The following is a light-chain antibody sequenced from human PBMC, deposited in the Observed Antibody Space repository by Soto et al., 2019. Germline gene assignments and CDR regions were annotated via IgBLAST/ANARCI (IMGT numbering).Light chain of an antibody. V-gene: IGLV7-43*01. J-gene: IGLJ2*01. CDR3: LLYYCAAVV. Sequence: QAVVTQETSLTVSPGGTVTLTCASSTGPVTSDYYPNWFQQKPGQAPRALIYSTTKKHSWTPARFSGSLLGGKAALTLSGVQPEDEVDYYCLLYYCAAVVFGGGTKLTVL. CDR2: STT. CDR1: TGPVTSDYY.